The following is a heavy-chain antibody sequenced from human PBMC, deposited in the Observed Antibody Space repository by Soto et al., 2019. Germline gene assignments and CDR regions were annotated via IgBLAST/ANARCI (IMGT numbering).Heavy chain of an antibody. CDR2: IYYSGST. CDR1: GGSISSSSYY. D-gene: IGHD3-3*01. J-gene: IGHJ6*02. Sequence: PSETLSLTCTVSGGSISSSSYYWGWIRQPPGKGLEWIGSIYYSGSTYYNPSLKSRVTISVDTSKNQFSLKLSSVTAADTAVYYCARHSPEAGITIFGVDEYGMDVWGQGTTVTVSS. CDR3: ARHSPEAGITIFGVDEYGMDV. V-gene: IGHV4-39*01.